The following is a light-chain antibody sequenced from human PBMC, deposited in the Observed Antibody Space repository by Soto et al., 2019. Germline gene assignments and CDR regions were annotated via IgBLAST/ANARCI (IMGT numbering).Light chain of an antibody. CDR1: QSVSNN. CDR3: QQYATSPWT. V-gene: IGKV3-20*01. CDR2: GAS. J-gene: IGKJ1*01. Sequence: EIVLTQSPGTLSLSPGERATLSCRASQSVSNNLAWYQQKPGQAPRLLIFGASSRATGIPDRFSGRGSGTDFTLTISRPEPEDFAVYCCQQYATSPWTFGQGTKVEIK.